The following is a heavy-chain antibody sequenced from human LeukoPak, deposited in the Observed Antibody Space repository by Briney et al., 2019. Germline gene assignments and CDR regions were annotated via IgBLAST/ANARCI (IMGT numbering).Heavy chain of an antibody. V-gene: IGHV4-34*01. CDR1: GGSFSGYY. CDR3: ARLRLNRYCSSTSCPYEGGYNWFDP. D-gene: IGHD2-2*01. Sequence: KTSETLSLTCAVYGGSFSGYYWSWIRQPPGKGLEWIGEINHSGSTNYNPSLKSRVTISVDTSKNQFSLKLSSVTAADTAVYYCARLRLNRYCSSTSCPYEGGYNWFDPWGQGTLVTVSS. J-gene: IGHJ5*02. CDR2: INHSGST.